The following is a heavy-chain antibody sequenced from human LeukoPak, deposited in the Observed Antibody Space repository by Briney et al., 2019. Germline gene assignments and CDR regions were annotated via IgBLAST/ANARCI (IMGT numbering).Heavy chain of an antibody. J-gene: IGHJ3*02. CDR3: ARDRGRRDAFDI. CDR1: GFTFSSYW. V-gene: IGHV3-74*01. Sequence: PGGSLRLSCAASGFTFSSYWMHWVRQAPGKGLVWVSRINRDGSSTSYVDSVKGRFTISRDNAKNTLYLQMNSLRAEDTAVYYCARDRGRRDAFDIWGQGTMVTVSS. CDR2: INRDGSST.